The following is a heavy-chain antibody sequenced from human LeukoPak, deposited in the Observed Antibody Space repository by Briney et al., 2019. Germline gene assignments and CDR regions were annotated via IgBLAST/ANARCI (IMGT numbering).Heavy chain of an antibody. Sequence: SETLSLTCTVSGGSISSSSYSWGWIRQPPGKGLEWIGYIYYSGSTNYNPSLKSRVTISVDTSKNQFSLKLSSVTTADTAVYYCARDKDGSNWYFDLWGRGTLVTVSS. J-gene: IGHJ2*01. CDR2: IYYSGST. CDR3: ARDKDGSNWYFDL. CDR1: GGSISSSSYS. V-gene: IGHV4-61*01. D-gene: IGHD5-24*01.